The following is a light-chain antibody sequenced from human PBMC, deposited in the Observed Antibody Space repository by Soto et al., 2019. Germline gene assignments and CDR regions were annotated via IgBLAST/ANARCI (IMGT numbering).Light chain of an antibody. CDR2: EVS. Sequence: QSALTQPASVSGSPGQSITMSCTGTSSDVGSYDFVSWYQQHPGKAPKLLMYEVSNRPSGVSARFSGSKSDNTASLTISGLQAADEADYFCSSYSSSTVRYVFGSGTKLTVL. V-gene: IGLV2-14*01. CDR3: SSYSSSTVRYV. CDR1: SSDVGSYDF. J-gene: IGLJ1*01.